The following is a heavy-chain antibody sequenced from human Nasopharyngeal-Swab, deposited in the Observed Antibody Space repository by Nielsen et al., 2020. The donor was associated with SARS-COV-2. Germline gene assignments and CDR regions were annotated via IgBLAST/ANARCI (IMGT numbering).Heavy chain of an antibody. CDR2: ISRSSYI. CDR1: GFTFSSYS. D-gene: IGHD2-8*02. Sequence: GESLKISCATSGFTFSSYSMNWVRQAPGKGLEGVSSISRSSYIYYADSVKGRFTISRDNAKNSLYLQMNSLRAEDTAVYYCASVLGMAVTFHYYGMDVWGQGTTVTVSS. CDR3: ASVLGMAVTFHYYGMDV. J-gene: IGHJ6*02. V-gene: IGHV3-21*04.